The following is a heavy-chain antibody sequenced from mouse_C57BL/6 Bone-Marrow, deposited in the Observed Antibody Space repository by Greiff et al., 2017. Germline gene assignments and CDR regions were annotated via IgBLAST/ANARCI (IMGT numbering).Heavy chain of an antibody. CDR3: ARGGYYGSRYFDV. D-gene: IGHD1-1*01. CDR1: GFTFTDYY. J-gene: IGHJ1*03. Sequence: DVKLVESGGGLVQPGGSLSLSCAASGFTFTDYYMSWVRQPPGKALEWLGFIRNKANGYTTEYSASVKGRFTISRDNSQSILYLQMNALRAEDSATYYCARGGYYGSRYFDVWGTGTTVTVSS. CDR2: IRNKANGYTT. V-gene: IGHV7-3*01.